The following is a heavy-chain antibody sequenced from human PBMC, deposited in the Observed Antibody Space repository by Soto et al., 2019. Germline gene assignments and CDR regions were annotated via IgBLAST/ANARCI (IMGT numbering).Heavy chain of an antibody. D-gene: IGHD5-18*01. Sequence: SETLSLTCTVPGGSISSYYWSWIRQPPGKGLEWIGYIYYSGSTNYNPSLKSRVAISVDTSKNQFSLKLSSVTAADTAVYYCARGGYSYGIFDYWGQGTLVTVSS. CDR1: GGSISSYY. V-gene: IGHV4-59*01. J-gene: IGHJ4*02. CDR2: IYYSGST. CDR3: ARGGYSYGIFDY.